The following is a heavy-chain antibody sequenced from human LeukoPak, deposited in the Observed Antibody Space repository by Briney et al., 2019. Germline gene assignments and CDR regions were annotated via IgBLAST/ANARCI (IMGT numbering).Heavy chain of an antibody. CDR1: GFSFSDYY. CDR2: ISSSGSTI. D-gene: IGHD1-26*01. J-gene: IGHJ4*02. CDR3: ASALRIYYSFDY. V-gene: IGHV3-11*01. Sequence: GGSLRLSCAASGFSFSDYYMSWIRQAPGKGLEWVSYISSSGSTIYYADSVKGRFTISRDNSKNTLYLQMNSLRAEDTAVYYCASALRIYYSFDYWGQGTLVTVSS.